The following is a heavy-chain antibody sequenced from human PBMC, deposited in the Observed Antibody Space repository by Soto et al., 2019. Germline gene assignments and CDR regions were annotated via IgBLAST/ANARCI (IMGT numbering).Heavy chain of an antibody. Sequence: EVQLVESGGGLVQPGGSLRLSCAASGFTVSSNYMSWVRQAPGKGLEWVSVICSGGSTYYADSVKGRFTISRDNSKNTLYLQMNSLRAEDTAVYYCARDVVVGGSYVLDYWGQGTLVTVSS. CDR3: ARDVVVGGSYVLDY. CDR2: ICSGGST. J-gene: IGHJ4*02. V-gene: IGHV3-66*01. D-gene: IGHD1-26*01. CDR1: GFTVSSNY.